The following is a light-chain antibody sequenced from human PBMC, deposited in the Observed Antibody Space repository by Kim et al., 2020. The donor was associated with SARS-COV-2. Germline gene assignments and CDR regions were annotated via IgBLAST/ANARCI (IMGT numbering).Light chain of an antibody. J-gene: IGKJ3*01. CDR1: QSISSW. Sequence: ASVGDSVTITGRASQSISSWLAWYQQKPGKAPKVLIYKASSLESGVPSRFSGSGSGTEFTLTISSLQPDDFATYYCQQFKSYPFTFGPGTKVDIK. CDR3: QQFKSYPFT. V-gene: IGKV1-5*03. CDR2: KAS.